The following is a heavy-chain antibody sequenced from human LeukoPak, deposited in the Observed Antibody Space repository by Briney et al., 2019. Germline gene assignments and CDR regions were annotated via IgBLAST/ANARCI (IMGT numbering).Heavy chain of an antibody. Sequence: PGGSLRLPCAASGFTFSSYAMHWVRQAPGKGLEYVSAISSNGGSTYYANSVKGRFTISRDNSKNTLYLQMSSLTAEDMAVYYCARSSNTVTTSYYYYGMDVWGQGTTATVSS. D-gene: IGHD4-11*01. V-gene: IGHV3-64*01. CDR3: ARSSNTVTTSYYYYGMDV. J-gene: IGHJ6*02. CDR2: ISSNGGST. CDR1: GFTFSSYA.